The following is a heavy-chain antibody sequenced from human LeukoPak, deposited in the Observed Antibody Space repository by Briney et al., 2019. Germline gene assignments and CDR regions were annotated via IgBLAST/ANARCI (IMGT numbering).Heavy chain of an antibody. D-gene: IGHD6-6*01. J-gene: IGHJ5*02. Sequence: GESLKISCKCSGYSFVDYRIGWVRQMPGKGLQWVGLIYPGDSETRYSPSFKGQVTISVDKSITTAYLQWSSLKASDTAMYYCARQGAARSLDWFDPWGQGTLVTVSS. V-gene: IGHV5-51*01. CDR3: ARQGAARSLDWFDP. CDR2: IYPGDSET. CDR1: GYSFVDYR.